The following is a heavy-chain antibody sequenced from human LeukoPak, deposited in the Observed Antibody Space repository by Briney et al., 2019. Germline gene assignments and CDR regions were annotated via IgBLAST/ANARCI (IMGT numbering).Heavy chain of an antibody. V-gene: IGHV3-11*01. CDR3: ARHEVTTGFDY. D-gene: IGHD4-17*01. Sequence: GGSLRLSCAASGFTFSDYYMSWIRQAPGKGLEWVSYISSSGSTIYYADSVKGRFTISRDNSKNTLYLQMNSLRAEDTAVYYCARHEVTTGFDYWGQGTLVTVSS. CDR2: ISSSGSTI. CDR1: GFTFSDYY. J-gene: IGHJ4*02.